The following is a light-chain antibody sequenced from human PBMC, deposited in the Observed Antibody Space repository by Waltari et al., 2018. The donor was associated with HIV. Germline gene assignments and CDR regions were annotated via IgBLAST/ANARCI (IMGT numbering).Light chain of an antibody. CDR3: QSYDSSLNGWV. CDR2: GNS. J-gene: IGLJ3*02. CDR1: SSNIGTSYA. V-gene: IGLV1-40*01. Sequence: QSVLTQPPSVSGAPGQNVTVACTGSSSNIGTSYACHWYQVLPRSLPKRLIYGNSLRPAGVSGRFSGSCSGTSASLAITGLQPADEADYYCQSYDSSLNGWVFGGGTKVTVL.